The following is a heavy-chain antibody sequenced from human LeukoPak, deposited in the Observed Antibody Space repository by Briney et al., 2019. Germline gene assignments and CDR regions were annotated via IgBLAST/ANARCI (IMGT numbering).Heavy chain of an antibody. Sequence: ASVKVSCKASGGTFSSYAISWVRQAPGQGLEWMGGIIPIFGTANYAQKFQGRVTTTADESTSTAYMELSSLRSEDTAVYYCASYTINFDYYYYYGMDVWGQGTTVTVSS. CDR1: GGTFSSYA. J-gene: IGHJ6*02. D-gene: IGHD5-12*01. V-gene: IGHV1-69*13. CDR3: ASYTINFDYYYYYGMDV. CDR2: IIPIFGTA.